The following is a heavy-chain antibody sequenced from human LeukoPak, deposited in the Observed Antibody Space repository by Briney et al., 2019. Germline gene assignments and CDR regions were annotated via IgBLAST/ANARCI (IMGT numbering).Heavy chain of an antibody. D-gene: IGHD6-19*01. V-gene: IGHV3-23*01. J-gene: IGHJ4*02. Sequence: GGSLRLSCAASGLTFSSYAMTWVRQAPGKGLEWVSAISGSGYSTYYADSVKGRFTISRDNSKNTLHLQMHSLRAEDTAIYYCAKARSSGWYFLDYWGQGTLVTVSS. CDR3: AKARSSGWYFLDY. CDR2: ISGSGYST. CDR1: GLTFSSYA.